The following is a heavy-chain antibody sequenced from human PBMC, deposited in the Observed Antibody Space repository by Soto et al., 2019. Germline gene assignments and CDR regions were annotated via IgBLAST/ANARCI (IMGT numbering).Heavy chain of an antibody. CDR2: ISTDRGDT. V-gene: IGHV1-18*01. CDR3: ARDDLNRGGKYFDY. J-gene: IGHJ4*02. Sequence: QVQLVQSGAEVKKPGASVKVSCKACGYSFTTHDITWLRQAPGKGLEWVGGISTDRGDTIYPQNLQGRVTMTTDSSTSTVYMELKSLRSDDTAVYYCARDDLNRGGKYFDYWGQGTLVTVSS. D-gene: IGHD2-15*01. CDR1: GYSFTTHD.